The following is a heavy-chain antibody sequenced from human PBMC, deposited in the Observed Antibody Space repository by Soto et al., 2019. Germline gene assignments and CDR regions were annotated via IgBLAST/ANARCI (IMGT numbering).Heavy chain of an antibody. V-gene: IGHV3-33*01. J-gene: IGHJ4*02. CDR2: IWSDGSNK. CDR3: ARDRGNEYFDY. Sequence: GGSLRLSCAASGVTFSSHGFHWVRQAPGKGPEWVAFIWSDGSNKYYADSVKGRFTISRDDSKNTLYLQMNSLRVEDTAVYYCARDRGNEYFDYWGQGTPVTVSS. CDR1: GVTFSSHG. D-gene: IGHD1-1*01.